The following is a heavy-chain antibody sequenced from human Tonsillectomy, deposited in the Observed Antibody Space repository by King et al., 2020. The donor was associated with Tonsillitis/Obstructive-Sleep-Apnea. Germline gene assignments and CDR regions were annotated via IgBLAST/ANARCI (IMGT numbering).Heavy chain of an antibody. CDR3: ARGTYYDFWSGYLYYFDY. CDR1: GGSISSYY. Sequence: VQLQESGPGLVKPSETLSLTCTVSGGSISSYYWSWIRQPPGRGLEWIGYIYYSGSTNYNPSLKSRFTISVDTSKNQFSLKLSSVTAADTAVYYCARGTYYDFWSGYLYYFDYWGQGTLVTVSS. V-gene: IGHV4-59*01. CDR2: IYYSGST. D-gene: IGHD3-3*01. J-gene: IGHJ4*02.